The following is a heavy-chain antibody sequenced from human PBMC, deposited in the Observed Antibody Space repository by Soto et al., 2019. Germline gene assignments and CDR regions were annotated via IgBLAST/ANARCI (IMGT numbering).Heavy chain of an antibody. Sequence: EVQLVESGGGLVKPGGSLRLSCAASGFTFNTYSMNWARQAPGKGLEWVSSISSSSSSTYIYYADSVKGRFTISRDNAKNSLYLQMNSLRPEDTAVYYCARQGSSIKYYNMDVWGQGTTVTVSS. CDR1: GFTFNTYS. V-gene: IGHV3-21*01. CDR3: ARQGSSIKYYNMDV. CDR2: ISSSSSSTYI. D-gene: IGHD2-2*01. J-gene: IGHJ6*02.